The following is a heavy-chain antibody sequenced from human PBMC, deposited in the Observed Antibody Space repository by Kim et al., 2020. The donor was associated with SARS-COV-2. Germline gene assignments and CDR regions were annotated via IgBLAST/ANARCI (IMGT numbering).Heavy chain of an antibody. CDR3: AKEGITMVRGVISKGDYYFDY. V-gene: IGHV3-23*01. CDR2: ISGSGGST. D-gene: IGHD3-10*01. CDR1: GFTFSSYA. J-gene: IGHJ4*02. Sequence: VGSLRLSCAASGFTFSSYAMSWVRQAPGKGLEWVSAISGSGGSTYYADSVKGRFTISRDNSKNTLYLQMNSLRAEDTAVYYCAKEGITMVRGVISKGDYYFDYWGQGTLVTVSS.